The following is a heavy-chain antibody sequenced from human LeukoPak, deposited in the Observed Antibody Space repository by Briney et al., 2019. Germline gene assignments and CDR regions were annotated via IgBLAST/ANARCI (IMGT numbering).Heavy chain of an antibody. Sequence: SGTLSLTCAVYGGSFSGYYWSWIRQPPGKGLEWIGEINHSGSTNYNPSLKSRVTISVDTSKNQFSLKLNSVTAADTAVYYCAREDPRTKVPEGMDVWGQGTTVTVSS. CDR2: INHSGST. J-gene: IGHJ6*02. CDR1: GGSFSGYY. CDR3: AREDPRTKVPEGMDV. V-gene: IGHV4-34*01. D-gene: IGHD4/OR15-4a*01.